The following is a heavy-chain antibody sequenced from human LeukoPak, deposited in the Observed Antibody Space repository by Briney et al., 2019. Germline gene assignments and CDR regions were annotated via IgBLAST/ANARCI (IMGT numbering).Heavy chain of an antibody. CDR1: GFTFSSSE. Sequence: GGSLRLSCAASGFTFSSSEMSWVRQVPGKGLEWVSGISASGGSTYYADSVRGRFTISRDNSKNTLYVQMNSLRAEDTAVYYCAKDGGLWVSAHWGDSWGRGTLVTVSS. D-gene: IGHD7-27*01. J-gene: IGHJ4*02. CDR3: AKDGGLWVSAHWGDS. CDR2: ISASGGST. V-gene: IGHV3-23*01.